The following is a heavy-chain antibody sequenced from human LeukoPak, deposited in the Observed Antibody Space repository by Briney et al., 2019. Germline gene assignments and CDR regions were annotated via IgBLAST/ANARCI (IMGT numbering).Heavy chain of an antibody. J-gene: IGHJ5*02. CDR1: GGSISSYY. Sequence: SETLSLTCTVSGGSISSYYWSWIRQPPGKGLEWIGYIYYSGSTNYNPSLKSRVTISVDTSKNQFSLKLSSVTAADTAVYYCARGPRGYYPNWFDPWGQGTLVTVSS. D-gene: IGHD3-22*01. CDR3: ARGPRGYYPNWFDP. CDR2: IYYSGST. V-gene: IGHV4-59*01.